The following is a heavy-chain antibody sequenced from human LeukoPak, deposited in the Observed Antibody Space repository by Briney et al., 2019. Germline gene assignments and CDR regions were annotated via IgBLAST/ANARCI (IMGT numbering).Heavy chain of an antibody. CDR3: ARTYYDILTGYNPYFDY. J-gene: IGHJ4*02. V-gene: IGHV3-30*04. CDR2: VLYDGETK. Sequence: GGSLRLSCAASGFIFSNYALHWVRQAPGKGLEWVAVVLYDGETKYYADSVKGRFTISRDNAKNFLYLQINSLRAEDTAVYYCARTYYDILTGYNPYFDYWGQGILVTVSS. D-gene: IGHD3-9*01. CDR1: GFIFSNYA.